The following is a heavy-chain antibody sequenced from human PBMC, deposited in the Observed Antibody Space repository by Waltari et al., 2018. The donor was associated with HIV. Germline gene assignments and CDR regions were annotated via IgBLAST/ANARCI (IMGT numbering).Heavy chain of an antibody. CDR1: GGSFSGYY. V-gene: IGHV4-34*04. Sequence: QVHLQQWGAGLLKTSETLSLTCAVYGGSFSGYYWVWIRKSPVKGLEWLGESDHSGETTDNPTLSMRATISVDTSKRQISRNLTSVTAADTASYYCARLTRRIFRGLIIITSPDSWGQGTLVTVSS. J-gene: IGHJ4*02. D-gene: IGHD2-15*01. CDR2: SDHSGET. CDR3: ARLTRRIFRGLIIITSPDS.